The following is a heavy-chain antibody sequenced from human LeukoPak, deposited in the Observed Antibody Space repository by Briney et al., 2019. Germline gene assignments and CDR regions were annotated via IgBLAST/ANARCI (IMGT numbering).Heavy chain of an antibody. CDR2: ISGYNGNT. Sequence: ASVKVSCKASGYTFNSYGISWVRQAPGQWLEWMGWISGYNGNTKYAQKLQGRVTMTTDTSTSTAYMELRSLRSDDTAVYYCAREVATITVAAAGGIDYWGQGTLVTVSS. V-gene: IGHV1-18*01. CDR3: AREVATITVAAAGGIDY. J-gene: IGHJ4*02. D-gene: IGHD5-12*01. CDR1: GYTFNSYG.